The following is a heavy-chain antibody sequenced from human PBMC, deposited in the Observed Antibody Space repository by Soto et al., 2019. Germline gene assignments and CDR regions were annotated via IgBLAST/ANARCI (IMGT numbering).Heavy chain of an antibody. D-gene: IGHD6-13*01. Sequence: PEGSMRLSCAASGFSFSSYIMNGVRRSPGKGLEWVSSISSSRSYRYYADSVKGRFTISRDNAKNSLYLQMNSLRAEDTAVYYCARAEGYSSSWY. CDR3: ARAEGYSSSWY. CDR1: GFSFSSYI. V-gene: IGHV3-21*01. J-gene: IGHJ2*01. CDR2: ISSSRSYR.